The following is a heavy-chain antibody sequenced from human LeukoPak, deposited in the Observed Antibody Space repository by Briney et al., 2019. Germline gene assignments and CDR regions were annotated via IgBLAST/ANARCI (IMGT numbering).Heavy chain of an antibody. J-gene: IGHJ4*02. V-gene: IGHV3-23*01. CDR1: GFTFSNYA. CDR3: AKTASGSYYGYYFDY. Sequence: GGSLRLSCADSGFTFSNYAMSWVRQAPGKGLKWVSAISGSGGSTYYADSVKGRFTISRDNSKNTLYLQMNSLRAEDTAVYYCAKTASGSYYGYYFDYWGQGTLVTVSS. CDR2: ISGSGGST. D-gene: IGHD1-26*01.